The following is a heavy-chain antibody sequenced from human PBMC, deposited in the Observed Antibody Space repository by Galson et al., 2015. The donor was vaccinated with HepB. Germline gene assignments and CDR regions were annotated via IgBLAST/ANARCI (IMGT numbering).Heavy chain of an antibody. CDR1: GGSISSSTNY. CDR3: ARVYDFWSSGMDV. J-gene: IGHJ6*02. V-gene: IGHV4-39*07. CDR2: VYYSGST. Sequence: ETLSLTCAVSGGSISSSTNYWGWIRQPPGKGQEWIGTVYYSGSTYYNPSLKSRITISVDTSKNQFSLRLSFVTAADTAVYYCARVYDFWSSGMDVCGQGTTLTVSS. D-gene: IGHD3-3*01.